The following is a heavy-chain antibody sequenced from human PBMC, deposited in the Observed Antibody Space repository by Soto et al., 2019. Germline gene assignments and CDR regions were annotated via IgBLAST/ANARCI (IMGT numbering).Heavy chain of an antibody. Sequence: PGGSLRLSCAASGFTFSTHWMTWVRQVPGKGLEWVANIKEDGSEEYYVDSVKGRFTISRDNAKNSLYLQMYSLGAEDTAVYYCARGGTYTSYYWRNWGQGTLVTVSS. CDR2: IKEDGSEE. CDR3: ARGGTYTSYYWRN. J-gene: IGHJ4*02. V-gene: IGHV3-7*01. D-gene: IGHD3-22*01. CDR1: GFTFSTHW.